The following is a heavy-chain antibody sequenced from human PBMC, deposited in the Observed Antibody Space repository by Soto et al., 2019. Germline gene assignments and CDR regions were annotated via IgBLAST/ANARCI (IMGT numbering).Heavy chain of an antibody. D-gene: IGHD2-2*01. Sequence: QLQLQESGPGLVKPSETLSLTCTVSGGSISSSSYYWGWIRQPPGKGLEWIGSIYYSGSTYYNPSLKSRVTISVDTSKNQFSLKLSSVTAADTAVYYCARLVVVPAAIDYWGQGTLVTVSS. V-gene: IGHV4-39*01. CDR2: IYYSGST. CDR1: GGSISSSSYY. J-gene: IGHJ4*02. CDR3: ARLVVVPAAIDY.